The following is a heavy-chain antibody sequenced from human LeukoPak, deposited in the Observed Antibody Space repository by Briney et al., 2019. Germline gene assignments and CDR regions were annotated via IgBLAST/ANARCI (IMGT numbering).Heavy chain of an antibody. J-gene: IGHJ5*02. Sequence: SETLSLTCTVSGGSISSYYWSWIRQPAGKGLEWIGRIYTSGSTNYNPSLKSRVTMSVDTSKNQFSLKLSSVTAADTAVYYCARDQSITIFGVVYNWFDPWGQGTLVTVSS. D-gene: IGHD3-3*01. CDR3: ARDQSITIFGVVYNWFDP. CDR1: GGSISSYY. CDR2: IYTSGST. V-gene: IGHV4-4*07.